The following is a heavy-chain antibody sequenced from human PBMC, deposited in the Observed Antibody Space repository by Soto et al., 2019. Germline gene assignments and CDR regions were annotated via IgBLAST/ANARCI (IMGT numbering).Heavy chain of an antibody. Sequence: VASVKVSCKTSGATFSSYAITWVRQAPGQGLEWMGRVIPILGITNYAQKFQGRVAITADKFTSTAYMELSSLRSEDTAMYYCARGKYYYDVSGNFDYWGQGNLVTVS. J-gene: IGHJ4*02. D-gene: IGHD3-22*01. CDR1: GATFSSYA. V-gene: IGHV1-69*04. CDR2: VIPILGIT. CDR3: ARGKYYYDVSGNFDY.